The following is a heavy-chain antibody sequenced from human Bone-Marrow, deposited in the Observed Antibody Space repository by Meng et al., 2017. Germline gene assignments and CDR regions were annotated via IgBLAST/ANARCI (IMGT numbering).Heavy chain of an antibody. D-gene: IGHD6-13*01. CDR1: GHTFAAYW. CDR3: ARDEDISAAGKLFGDY. J-gene: IGHJ4*02. CDR2: IDPNNDHT. V-gene: IGHV1-2*06. Sequence: QVRLVENGPEGKTPGAPRKRSCKPSGHTFAAYWIHWWRQAPGQGLEWMGRIDPNNDHTQYAQNFQGRVTMTSDTSISTVYMELNGLRSDDTAVYYCARDEDISAAGKLFGDYWGQGTLVTVSS.